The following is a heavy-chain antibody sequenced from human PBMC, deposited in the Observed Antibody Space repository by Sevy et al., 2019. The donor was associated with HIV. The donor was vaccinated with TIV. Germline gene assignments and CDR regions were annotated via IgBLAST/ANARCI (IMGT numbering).Heavy chain of an antibody. Sequence: SETLSLTCTVSGGSINSDHWNWIRQPPGKGLEWIGYVYYIGGTNYNPSLKNRVTISVDRTKNQFSLKLTSVTAADTAVYYCARRNDFAIWGQGTMVTVSS. V-gene: IGHV4-59*08. CDR1: GGSINSDH. J-gene: IGHJ3*02. CDR2: VYYIGGT. CDR3: ARRNDFAI.